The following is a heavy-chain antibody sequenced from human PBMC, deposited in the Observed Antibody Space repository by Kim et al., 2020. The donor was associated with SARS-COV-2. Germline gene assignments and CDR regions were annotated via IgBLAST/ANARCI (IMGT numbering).Heavy chain of an antibody. Sequence: GGSLRLSCTTSGFTFIGHAMSWVRQAPGQGLEWVSSIDGSDGTTYYVDSVKGRFTISRDDAKNTLYLQMRALRADETATYYCMKGGWGWIWDHWGQGTLVTVSS. CDR3: MKGGWGWIWDH. V-gene: IGHV3-23*01. CDR1: GFTFIGHA. D-gene: IGHD2-2*03. CDR2: IDGSDGTT. J-gene: IGHJ4*02.